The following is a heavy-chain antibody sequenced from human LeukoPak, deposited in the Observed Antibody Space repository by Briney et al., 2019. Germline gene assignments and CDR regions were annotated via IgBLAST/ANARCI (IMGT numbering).Heavy chain of an antibody. J-gene: IGHJ4*02. CDR2: IYYSGST. CDR1: GGSISSSSYY. CDR3: ARRKESYFDY. V-gene: IGHV4-39*01. Sequence: SETLSLTCTVSGGSISSSSYYWGWIRQPLGKRLEWIGSIYYSGSTYYNPSLKSRVTISVDTSKNQFSLKLSSVTAADTAVYYCARRKESYFDYWGQGTLVTVSS.